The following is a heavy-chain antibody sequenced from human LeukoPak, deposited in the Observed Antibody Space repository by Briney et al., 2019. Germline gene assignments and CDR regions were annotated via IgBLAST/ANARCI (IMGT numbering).Heavy chain of an antibody. Sequence: PSETLSLTCAVYGGSFSGYYWSWIRQPPGKGLEWIGEINHSGSTNYNPSLKSRVTISVDTSKNQFFLKLSSVTAADTAVYYCARSTRGGPYCSSTSCYDYYYYGMDVWGKGTTVTVSS. CDR2: INHSGST. CDR3: ARSTRGGPYCSSTSCYDYYYYGMDV. D-gene: IGHD2-2*01. J-gene: IGHJ6*04. V-gene: IGHV4-34*01. CDR1: GGSFSGYY.